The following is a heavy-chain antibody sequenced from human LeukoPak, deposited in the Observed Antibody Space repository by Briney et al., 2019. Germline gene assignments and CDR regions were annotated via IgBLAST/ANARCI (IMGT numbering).Heavy chain of an antibody. V-gene: IGHV3-30-3*01. D-gene: IGHD2-2*01. J-gene: IGHJ6*04. CDR3: AKARGNSTSPLSADV. CDR2: ISYDGSNK. Sequence: PGGSLRLSCAASGFTFSSYAMHWVRQAPGKGLEWVAVISYDGSNKYYADSVKGRFTISRDNSKNTLYLQMNSLRAEDTAVYYCAKARGNSTSPLSADVWGKGTTVTVSS. CDR1: GFTFSSYA.